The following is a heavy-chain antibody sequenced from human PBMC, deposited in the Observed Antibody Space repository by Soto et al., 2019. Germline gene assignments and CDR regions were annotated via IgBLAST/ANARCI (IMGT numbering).Heavy chain of an antibody. J-gene: IGHJ4*02. V-gene: IGHV4-61*01. CDR1: GGSVSSGSYY. CDR3: ARGPPGIAVAGMFDY. Sequence: PSETLSLTCTVSGGSVSSGSYYWSWIRQPPGKGLEWIGYFYYSGSTNYNPSLKSRVTISVDTSKNQFSLKLSSVTAADTAVYYCARGPPGIAVAGMFDYWGQGTLVTVSS. D-gene: IGHD6-19*01. CDR2: FYYSGST.